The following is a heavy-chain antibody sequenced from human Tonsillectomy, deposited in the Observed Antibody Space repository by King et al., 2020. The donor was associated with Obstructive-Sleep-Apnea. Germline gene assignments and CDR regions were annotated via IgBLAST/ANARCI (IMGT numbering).Heavy chain of an antibody. V-gene: IGHV3-74*03. CDR2: INSDGSST. CDR1: GFTFSSYW. D-gene: IGHD1-26*01. J-gene: IGHJ2*01. Sequence: VQLVESGGGLVQPGGSLRLSCAASGFTFSSYWMHWVRQRPGKGLLWVSRINSDGSSTTYADSVKGRFTISRDNAKNTLYLQMNSLRAEDTAVYYCVRDPRENWYFDLWGRGTLVTVSS. CDR3: VRDPRENWYFDL.